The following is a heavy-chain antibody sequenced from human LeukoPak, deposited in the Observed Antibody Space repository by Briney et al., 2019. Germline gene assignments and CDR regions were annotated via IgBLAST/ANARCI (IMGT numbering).Heavy chain of an antibody. CDR3: ARDFRTQLDGYSPPYHFDY. V-gene: IGHV3-21*01. CDR2: ISSDSSHI. J-gene: IGHJ4*02. CDR1: GFTFSRHS. Sequence: GGSLRLSCAAFGFTFSRHSISWVRQAPGKRLEWVSSISSDSSHIYYADSMKGRFTVSRDSAKNSLFLQMNSLRAEDTAVYYCARDFRTQLDGYSPPYHFDYWGQGALVTVSS. D-gene: IGHD5-24*01.